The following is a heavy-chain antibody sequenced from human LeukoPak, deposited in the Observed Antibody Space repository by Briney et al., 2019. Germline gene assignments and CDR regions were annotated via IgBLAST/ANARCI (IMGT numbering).Heavy chain of an antibody. CDR3: ARGGFYSSSWYLSSPTTWFDP. CDR1: GFTFSDYY. V-gene: IGHV3-11*04. Sequence: PGGSLRLSCAASGFTFSDYYMSWIRQAPGKGLEWVSYISSSGSTIYYADSVKGRFTISRDNAKNSLYLQMNSLRAEDTAVYYCARGGFYSSSWYLSSPTTWFDPWGQGTLVTVSS. D-gene: IGHD6-13*01. CDR2: ISSSGSTI. J-gene: IGHJ5*02.